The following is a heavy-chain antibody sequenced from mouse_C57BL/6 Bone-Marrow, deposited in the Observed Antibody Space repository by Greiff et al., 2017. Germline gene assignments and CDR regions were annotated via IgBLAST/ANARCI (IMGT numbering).Heavy chain of an antibody. CDR1: GYTFTDYY. CDR2: VYPYNGGT. Sequence: VQLKQSGPVLVKPGASVKMSCKASGYTFTDYYMNWVKQSHGKSLEWIGLVYPYNGGTSYNQKFKGKATLTVDTSSSTAYMELNSLTSEDSAVYYCARWGIYYDYDLGAMDYWGQGTSVTVSS. V-gene: IGHV1-36*01. D-gene: IGHD2-4*01. J-gene: IGHJ4*01. CDR3: ARWGIYYDYDLGAMDY.